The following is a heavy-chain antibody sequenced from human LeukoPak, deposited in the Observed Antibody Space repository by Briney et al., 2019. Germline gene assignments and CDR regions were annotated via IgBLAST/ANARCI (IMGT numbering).Heavy chain of an antibody. D-gene: IGHD2-8*02. V-gene: IGHV3-23*01. Sequence: PGGSLRLSCAASGFTFSSYAMSWVRQAPGKGLERVSAISGSGGSTYYADSVKGRFTISRDNSKNTLYLQMNSLRAEDTAVYYCANGGVVKSGYFDYWGQGTLVTVSS. CDR3: ANGGVVKSGYFDY. CDR2: ISGSGGST. CDR1: GFTFSSYA. J-gene: IGHJ4*02.